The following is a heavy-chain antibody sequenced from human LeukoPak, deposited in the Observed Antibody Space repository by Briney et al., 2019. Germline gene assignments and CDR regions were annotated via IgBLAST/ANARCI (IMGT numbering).Heavy chain of an antibody. V-gene: IGHV3-21*01. J-gene: IGHJ4*02. CDR2: ISSSSSYI. CDR3: ARGGELLSYFDY. CDR1: GFSFSSYS. Sequence: GGSLRLSCAASGFSFSSYSMNWVRQAPGKGLECVSSISSSSSYIYYADSVKGRFTISRDNAKNSLYLQMNSLRAEDTAVYYCARGGELLSYFDYWGQGTLVTVSS. D-gene: IGHD1-26*01.